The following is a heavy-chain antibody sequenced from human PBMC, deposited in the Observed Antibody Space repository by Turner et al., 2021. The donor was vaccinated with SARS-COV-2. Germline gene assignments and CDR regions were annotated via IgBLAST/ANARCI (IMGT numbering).Heavy chain of an antibody. Sequence: EVQLVESGGGLVQPGGSLRLSCAASGFIFSGYWMDWVRQAPGKGLEWVAGIKQDGNEKYSVDSVKGRFTISRDNAKNSLYLQMTSLRAEDTAVYYCARNRGYSSFDYWGQGTLVTVSS. J-gene: IGHJ4*02. D-gene: IGHD5-18*01. CDR2: IKQDGNEK. CDR1: GFIFSGYW. V-gene: IGHV3-7*04. CDR3: ARNRGYSSFDY.